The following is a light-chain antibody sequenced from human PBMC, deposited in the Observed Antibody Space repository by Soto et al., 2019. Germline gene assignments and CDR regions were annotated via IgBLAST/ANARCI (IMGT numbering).Light chain of an antibody. V-gene: IGKV3-15*01. J-gene: IGKJ2*01. Sequence: EIVMTQSPATLSVSPGERATLSCGASQSVSSNLAWYQQKPGQAPRLLIYGAFTRATGVPDRFSGSGSGTECTLTISSLQPEDFAVYYCLHYNDWPPKQYTFGQGTKLEIK. CDR1: QSVSSN. CDR2: GAF. CDR3: LHYNDWPPKQYT.